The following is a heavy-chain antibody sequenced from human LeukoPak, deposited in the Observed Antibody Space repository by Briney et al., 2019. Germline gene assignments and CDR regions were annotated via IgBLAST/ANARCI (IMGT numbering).Heavy chain of an antibody. Sequence: PGGSLRLSCAASGFTFSSYAMHWVRQAPGKGLEYVPAISSNGGSTYYANPVKGRFTISRDNSKNTLYLQMGSLRAEDMAVYYCARQGVPAPYYYYMDVWGKGTTVTVSS. V-gene: IGHV3-64*01. J-gene: IGHJ6*03. CDR1: GFTFSSYA. CDR3: ARQGVPAPYYYYMDV. CDR2: ISSNGGST. D-gene: IGHD3-16*01.